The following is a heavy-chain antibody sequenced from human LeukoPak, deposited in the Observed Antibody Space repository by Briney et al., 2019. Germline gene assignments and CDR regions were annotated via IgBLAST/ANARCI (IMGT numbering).Heavy chain of an antibody. CDR3: ARFSSGSYYLAEYFQH. D-gene: IGHD3-10*01. CDR1: GFTFSDYY. CDR2: ISSSGSTI. Sequence: PGGSLRLSCAASGFTFSDYYMSWIRQAPGKGLEWVSYISSSGSTIYYADSVKGRFTISRDNAKNSLYLQMNSLRAEDTAVYYCARFSSGSYYLAEYFQHWGQGTLVTVSS. J-gene: IGHJ1*01. V-gene: IGHV3-11*01.